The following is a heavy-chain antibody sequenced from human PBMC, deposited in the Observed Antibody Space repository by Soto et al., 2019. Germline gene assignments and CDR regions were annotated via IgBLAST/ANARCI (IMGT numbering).Heavy chain of an antibody. CDR3: AHSSSDTLTAYYYYFDY. CDR1: GFSLSTSGVG. D-gene: IGHD3-9*01. CDR2: ISWDDDK. V-gene: IGHV2-5*02. J-gene: IGHJ4*02. Sequence: QITLKESGPTLVKPTQTLTLTCTFSGFSLSTSGVGVGWIRQPPGKALEWLALISWDDDKRHSPSLKSRRTINKDTSKNQVVLTMTNMDPVDTATYYCAHSSSDTLTAYYYYFDYWGQGTLVTVSS.